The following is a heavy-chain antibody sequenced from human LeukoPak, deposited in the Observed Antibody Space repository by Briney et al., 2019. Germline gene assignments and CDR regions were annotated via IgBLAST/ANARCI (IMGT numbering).Heavy chain of an antibody. CDR2: INPNSGGT. V-gene: IGHV1-2*02. D-gene: IGHD6-13*01. Sequence: ASVKVSCKASGYTFSGLYIHWVRQAPGQGLEWMGWINPNSGGTKYAQKSQGRFTLTRDMSISTAYMELSRLRSDDTAVYYCAGGNAAAGTEYFDFWGRGTLVTVSS. CDR1: GYTFSGLY. CDR3: AGGNAAAGTEYFDF. J-gene: IGHJ2*01.